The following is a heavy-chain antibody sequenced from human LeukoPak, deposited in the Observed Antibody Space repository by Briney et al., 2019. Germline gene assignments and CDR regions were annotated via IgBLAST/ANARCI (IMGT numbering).Heavy chain of an antibody. CDR3: ARTADGSHFDY. CDR2: IDWDDDK. D-gene: IGHD5-24*01. CDR1: GFSLSTNGMR. J-gene: IGHJ4*02. Sequence: SGPTLVNPTQTLTLTCTCSGFSLSTNGMRVSWIRQPPGKALEWLARIDWDDDKFYSTSLKTRLTISKDTSKNLVVLIMTNMDPVDTATYYCARTADGSHFDYWGQGTLVTVSS. V-gene: IGHV2-70*04.